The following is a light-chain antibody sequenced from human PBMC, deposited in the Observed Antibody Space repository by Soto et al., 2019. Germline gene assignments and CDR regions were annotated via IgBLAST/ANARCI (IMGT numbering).Light chain of an antibody. CDR3: QQRSNWAGLT. CDR2: DAS. J-gene: IGKJ4*01. V-gene: IGKV3-11*01. Sequence: EIVLTQSPATLSLSPGERATLSCRASQSVSSYLAWYQQKPGQAPRLLIYDASNRATGIPARFSGSGSGTDFTITISSLAPDDFAVYYCQQRSNWAGLTVGGWTKVEIK. CDR1: QSVSSY.